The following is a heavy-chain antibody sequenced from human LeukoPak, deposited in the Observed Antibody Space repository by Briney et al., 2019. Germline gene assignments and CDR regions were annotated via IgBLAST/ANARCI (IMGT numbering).Heavy chain of an antibody. CDR2: IYYSGST. D-gene: IGHD3-10*01. Sequence: SPSQTLSLTCTVSGGSISSGGYYWSWIRQHPGKGLEWIGYIYYSGSTYYNPSLKSRVTISVDTSKNQFSLKLTSVTATDTAVYFCGRHADHFGSGSYYSPFDCWGQGTRVTVSS. J-gene: IGHJ4*02. CDR1: GGSISSGGYY. CDR3: GRHADHFGSGSYYSPFDC. V-gene: IGHV4-31*03.